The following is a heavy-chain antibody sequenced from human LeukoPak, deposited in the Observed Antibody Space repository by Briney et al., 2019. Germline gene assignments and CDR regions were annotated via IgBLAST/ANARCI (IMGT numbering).Heavy chain of an antibody. CDR3: ARDIGYYGGVDY. CDR2: IYYSGST. CDR1: GGSISSYY. J-gene: IGHJ4*02. Sequence: SETLSLTCTVSGGSISSYYWSWIRQPPGKGLEWIGYIYYSGSTNYNPSLKSRVTISVDTSKNQFSLKLSSVTAADTAVYYCARDIGYYGGVDYWGRGTLVTVSS. V-gene: IGHV4-59*01. D-gene: IGHD4-23*01.